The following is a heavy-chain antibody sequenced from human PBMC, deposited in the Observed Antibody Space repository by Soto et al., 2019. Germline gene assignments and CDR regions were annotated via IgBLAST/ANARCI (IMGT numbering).Heavy chain of an antibody. V-gene: IGHV4-4*01. Sequence: QVQLQESGPGLVKPSGTLSLTCAVSGGSISSSNWWSWVRQPPGKGLEWIGEIYHSGSTNYNPSLKRRLTISADRPKTRFARRRTPGTAADRAGYRCASGVLAVTRFDYWGREPLVT. CDR2: IYHSGST. D-gene: IGHD3-22*01. CDR1: GGSISSSNW. CDR3: ASGVLAVTRFDY. J-gene: IGHJ4*02.